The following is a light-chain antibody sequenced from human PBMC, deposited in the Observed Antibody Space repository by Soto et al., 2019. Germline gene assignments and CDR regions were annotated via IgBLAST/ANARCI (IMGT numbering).Light chain of an antibody. CDR2: KAS. Sequence: DLQMTQSPSTLSASVGERVTITCRASQSISSWLAWYQQKPGKAPKLLIYKASSLESGVPSRFSGSGSGTEFTLTISSLQPDDFATYYCQQYENYSGTFGQGTKVEIK. CDR1: QSISSW. CDR3: QQYENYSGT. V-gene: IGKV1-5*03. J-gene: IGKJ1*01.